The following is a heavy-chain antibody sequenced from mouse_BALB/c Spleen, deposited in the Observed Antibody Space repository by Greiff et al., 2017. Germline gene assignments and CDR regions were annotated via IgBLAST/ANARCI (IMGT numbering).Heavy chain of an antibody. J-gene: IGHJ4*01. CDR1: GFTFSDFY. D-gene: IGHD1-1*01. Sequence: EVQGVESGGGLVQPGGSLRLSCATSGFTFSDFYMEWVRQPPGKRLEWIAASRNKANDYTTEYSASVKGRFIVSRDTSQSILYLQMNALRAEDTAIYYCARDAYYYGSRGYAMDYWGQGTSVTVSS. V-gene: IGHV7-1*02. CDR2: SRNKANDYTT. CDR3: ARDAYYYGSRGYAMDY.